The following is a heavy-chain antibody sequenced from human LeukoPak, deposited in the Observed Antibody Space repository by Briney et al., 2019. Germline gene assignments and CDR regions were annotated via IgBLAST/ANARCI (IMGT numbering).Heavy chain of an antibody. D-gene: IGHD4-11*01. J-gene: IGHJ4*02. CDR2: IYYSGST. Sequence: SETLSLTCTVSGGSISSSSYYWGWIRQPPGKGLEWIGSIYYSGSTYYNPSLKSRVTISVDTSKNQFSLKLSSVTAADTAVYYCASSRKNTVTAYWGQGTLVTVSS. CDR1: GGSISSSSYY. CDR3: ASSRKNTVTAY. V-gene: IGHV4-39*07.